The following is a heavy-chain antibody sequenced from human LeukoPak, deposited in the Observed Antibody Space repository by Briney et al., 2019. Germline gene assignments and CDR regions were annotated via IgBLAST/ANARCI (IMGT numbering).Heavy chain of an antibody. CDR1: GFNFSSYS. D-gene: IGHD4-23*01. CDR2: ISSSSSYI. Sequence: GGSLRLSCAASGFNFSSYSMNWVRQAPGKGLEWVSSISSSSSYIYYADSVKGRFTISRDNAKNSLYLQMNSLRAEDTAVYYCARPTRVVTPYYFDYWGQGTLVTVSS. J-gene: IGHJ4*02. V-gene: IGHV3-21*01. CDR3: ARPTRVVTPYYFDY.